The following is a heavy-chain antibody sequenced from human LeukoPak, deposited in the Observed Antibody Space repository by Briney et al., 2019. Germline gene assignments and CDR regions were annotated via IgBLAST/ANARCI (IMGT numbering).Heavy chain of an antibody. CDR1: GFTVSSYA. Sequence: GRSLRLSCAASGFTVSSYAIHWVRQAPGKGLEWVASISYDGYNKYYVDSVRGRFTFSRDISENTLYLQMNSLRADDTAVYYCARDVTTFLLPNAYAFDIWGKGTMVTVSS. V-gene: IGHV3-30*04. J-gene: IGHJ3*02. D-gene: IGHD1-1*01. CDR2: ISYDGYNK. CDR3: ARDVTTFLLPNAYAFDI.